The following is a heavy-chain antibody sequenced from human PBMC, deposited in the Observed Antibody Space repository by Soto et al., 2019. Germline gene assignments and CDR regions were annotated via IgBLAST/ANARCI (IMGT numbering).Heavy chain of an antibody. V-gene: IGHV3-23*01. Sequence: HPGGSLRLSCAASGFTFSSYAMSWVRQAPGKGLEWVSAISASGDSTYYADSVKGRFTISRDNSKNTLYLQMNSLRAEDTAVYYRATVSPVMITFGGADYWGQGTLVTVSS. D-gene: IGHD3-16*01. CDR2: ISASGDST. CDR3: ATVSPVMITFGGADY. J-gene: IGHJ4*02. CDR1: GFTFSSYA.